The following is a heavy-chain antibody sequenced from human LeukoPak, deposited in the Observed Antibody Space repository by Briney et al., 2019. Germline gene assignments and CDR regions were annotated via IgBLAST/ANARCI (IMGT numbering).Heavy chain of an antibody. D-gene: IGHD2-21*01. CDR3: ARFQGYYFDY. V-gene: IGHV3-23*01. Sequence: PGGSLRLSCAASGFIFNNYGLVWVRQAPGKGLEWVSAISNDGGGTTYADFVKGRFTISRHNSKNTLYLQMNSLRAEDTAVYYCARFQGYYFDYWGQGTLATVSS. CDR2: ISNDGGGT. J-gene: IGHJ4*02. CDR1: GFIFNNYG.